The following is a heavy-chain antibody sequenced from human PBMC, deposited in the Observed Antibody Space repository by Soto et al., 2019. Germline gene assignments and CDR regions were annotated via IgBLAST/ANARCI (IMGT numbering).Heavy chain of an antibody. D-gene: IGHD5-18*01. Sequence: QVQLQESGPGLVKPSETLSLTCTVFGAPVSSGTYYWSWIRQAPGKGLEWVVQIYYTGGTNYNPSLNNLVTISVDTSKNHFSLQLTSVTAADTAVYYCARGAGFSYASTWFDIWGQGTLVTVSS. CDR2: IYYTGGT. J-gene: IGHJ5*02. CDR1: GAPVSSGTYY. V-gene: IGHV4-61*03. CDR3: ARGAGFSYASTWFDI.